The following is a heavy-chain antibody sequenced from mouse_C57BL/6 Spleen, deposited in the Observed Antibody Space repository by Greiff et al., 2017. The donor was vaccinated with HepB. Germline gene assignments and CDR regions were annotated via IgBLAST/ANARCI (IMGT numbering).Heavy chain of an antibody. CDR1: GYTFTSYW. CDR2: IDPSDSYT. CDR3: ARAYGTYYYAMDY. V-gene: IGHV1-69*01. Sequence: QVQLQQPGAELVMPGASVKLSCKASGYTFTSYWMHWVKQRPGQGLEWIGEIDPSDSYTNYNQKFKGKSTLTVDKSSSTAYMQLSSLTSEDSAVYYCARAYGTYYYAMDYWGQGASVTVSS. J-gene: IGHJ4*01. D-gene: IGHD1-1*01.